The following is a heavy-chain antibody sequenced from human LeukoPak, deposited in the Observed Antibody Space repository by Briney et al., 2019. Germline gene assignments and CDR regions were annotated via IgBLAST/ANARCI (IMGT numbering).Heavy chain of an antibody. V-gene: IGHV1-18*04. CDR2: ISAYNGNT. CDR3: ARDFEASLYGAGSPHDY. Sequence: ASVKVSCKASGYTFTSYGISWVRRAPGQGLEWMGWISAYNGNTNYAQKLQGRVTMTTDTSTSTAYMELRSLRSDDTAVYYCARDFEASLYGAGSPHDYWGQGTLVTVSS. CDR1: GYTFTSYG. J-gene: IGHJ4*02. D-gene: IGHD3-10*01.